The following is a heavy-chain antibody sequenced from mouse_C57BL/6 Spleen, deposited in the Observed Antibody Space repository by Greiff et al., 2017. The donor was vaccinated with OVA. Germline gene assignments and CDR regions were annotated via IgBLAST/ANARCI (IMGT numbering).Heavy chain of an antibody. CDR2: IYPANSET. CDR1: GYTFTSYW. Sequence: QVQLQQSGAELVRPGSSVKLSCKASGYTFTSYWMHWVKQRPGQGLEWIGNIYPANSETHYNHKFKGKATMAGDKSYNTAYMQLSSLTSEDSAVYYCARGGYSNPTSFDYWGQGTTLTVSS. J-gene: IGHJ2*01. V-gene: IGHV1-61*01. CDR3: ARGGYSNPTSFDY. D-gene: IGHD2-5*01.